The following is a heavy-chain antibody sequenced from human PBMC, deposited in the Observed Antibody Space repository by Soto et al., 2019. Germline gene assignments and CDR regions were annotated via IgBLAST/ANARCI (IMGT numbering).Heavy chain of an antibody. V-gene: IGHV1-69*01. CDR3: AREPTGYCSGGSCYDY. CDR1: GGTFSSYA. Sequence: QVQLVQSGAEVKKPGSSVKVSCKASGGTFSSYAISWVRQAPGQGLEWLGWIIPIFGTANYAQKFQGRVTITADESTSTAYMELSSLRSEDTAVYYCAREPTGYCSGGSCYDYWGQGTLVTVSS. CDR2: IIPIFGTA. D-gene: IGHD2-15*01. J-gene: IGHJ4*02.